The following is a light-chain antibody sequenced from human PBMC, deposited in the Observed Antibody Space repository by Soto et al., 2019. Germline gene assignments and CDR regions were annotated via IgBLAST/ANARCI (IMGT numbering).Light chain of an antibody. CDR3: QQYASSPCT. J-gene: IGKJ1*01. V-gene: IGKV3-20*01. CDR2: GAS. Sequence: DIVLTQSPGTLSLSPGERATLSCKASQSVSSSFLAWYQQKPGQDPRLLIYGASSRATGIPDRFSGSGSGTDFTLTISGLEPEDFAVYYCQQYASSPCTFGQGTKVEIK. CDR1: QSVSSSF.